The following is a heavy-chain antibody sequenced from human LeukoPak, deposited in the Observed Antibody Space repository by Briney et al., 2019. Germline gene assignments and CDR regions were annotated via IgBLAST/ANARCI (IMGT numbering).Heavy chain of an antibody. J-gene: IGHJ4*02. D-gene: IGHD3-10*01. CDR1: GYTFTSYG. CDR3: ARDYGSGSSRFDY. V-gene: IGHV1-18*01. CDR2: ISAYSGNT. Sequence: GASVKVSCKASGYTFTSYGIIWVRQAPGQGLEWMGWISAYSGNTNYAQNLQGRVTMTTDTSTSTAYMEVRSLRSDDTAVYYCARDYGSGSSRFDYWGQGTLVTVSS.